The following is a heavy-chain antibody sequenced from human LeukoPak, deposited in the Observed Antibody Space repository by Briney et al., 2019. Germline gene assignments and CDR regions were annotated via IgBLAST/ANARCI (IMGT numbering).Heavy chain of an antibody. CDR1: GGSINTYS. CDR2: FYHNGGT. Sequence: PSETLSLTCTVSGGSINTYSWSWIRQPPGRGLEWIGYFYHNGGTNYNPSLKSRVTISVDTSKNHFSLQLNSVTAADTAVYYCARSTSGWLGYNYYYYMDVWGKGTTVTVSS. D-gene: IGHD6-19*01. J-gene: IGHJ6*03. CDR3: ARSTSGWLGYNYYYYMDV. V-gene: IGHV4-59*01.